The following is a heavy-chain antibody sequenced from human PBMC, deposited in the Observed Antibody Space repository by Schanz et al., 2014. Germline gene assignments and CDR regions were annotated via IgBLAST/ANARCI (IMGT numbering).Heavy chain of an antibody. V-gene: IGHV3-66*01. D-gene: IGHD4-17*01. CDR2: VYMSAAST. CDR1: GFTVDSNY. J-gene: IGHJ6*02. CDR3: ARVRAYDYGAEAHGMDV. Sequence: VQLVESGGGVVQPGRSLRLSCAASGFTVDSNYMSWVRQAPGKGLEWVSTVYMSAASTRYADSVKGRFIISRDNAKNSLYLQMNSLRAEDTAVYYCARVRAYDYGAEAHGMDVWGHGTTVTFSS.